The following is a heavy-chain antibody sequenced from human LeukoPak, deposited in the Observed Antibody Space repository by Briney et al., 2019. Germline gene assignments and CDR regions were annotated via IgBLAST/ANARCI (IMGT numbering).Heavy chain of an antibody. J-gene: IGHJ6*03. CDR1: GFTFSSYG. V-gene: IGHV3-23*01. CDR3: VKNGDRGAYCSGGSCYPYHYYYMDV. D-gene: IGHD2-15*01. Sequence: PGGSLRLSCAASGFTFSSYGMSWVRQAPGKGLEWVSAISGSGGSTYYADSVKGRFTISRDNSKDTLYLQMNSVRAEDTAIYYCVKNGDRGAYCSGGSCYPYHYYYMDVWGKGTTVTISS. CDR2: ISGSGGST.